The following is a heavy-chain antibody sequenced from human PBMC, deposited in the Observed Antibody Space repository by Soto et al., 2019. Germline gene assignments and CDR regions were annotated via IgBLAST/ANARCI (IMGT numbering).Heavy chain of an antibody. V-gene: IGHV3-7*05. CDR3: ARDVSPGSSSLYLDAFDI. Sequence: EVQLEESGGDLVQPGGSLRLSCAASGFTLSSYWMTWVRQAPGKGLEWVANINRDASKMSYLDSVRGRFTISRDNVRNSLYHQMDSLRADDTALYYCARDVSPGSSSLYLDAFDIWGQGTMVTVSS. J-gene: IGHJ3*02. CDR1: GFTLSSYW. D-gene: IGHD6-13*01. CDR2: INRDASKM.